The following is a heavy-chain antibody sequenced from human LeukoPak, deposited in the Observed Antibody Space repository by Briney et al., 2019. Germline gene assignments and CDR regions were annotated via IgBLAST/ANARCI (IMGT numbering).Heavy chain of an antibody. J-gene: IGHJ3*02. CDR3: ARGDSRKNAFDI. CDR2: IYYSGST. Sequence: SETLSLTCTVSGASLSVSGRNWGWVRQPPGKGLEWIGYIYYSGSTNYNPSLKSRVTISVDTSKNQFSLKLSSVTAADTAVYYCARGDSRKNAFDIWGQGTMVTVSS. D-gene: IGHD6-13*01. CDR1: GASLSVSGRN. V-gene: IGHV4-61*08.